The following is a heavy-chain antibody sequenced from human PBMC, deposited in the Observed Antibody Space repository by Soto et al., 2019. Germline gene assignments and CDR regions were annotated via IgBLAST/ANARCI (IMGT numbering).Heavy chain of an antibody. V-gene: IGHV3-23*01. D-gene: IGHD3-22*01. J-gene: IGHJ4*02. CDR2: ISGSGGST. Sequence: GGSLRLSCAASGFTFSSYAMSWVRQAPGKGLEWVSAISGSGGSTYYADSVKGRFTISRDNSKNTLYLQMNSLRAEDMAVYYCAKAGGPWLLLHFGYWGQGTLVTVSS. CDR3: AKAGGPWLLLHFGY. CDR1: GFTFSSYA.